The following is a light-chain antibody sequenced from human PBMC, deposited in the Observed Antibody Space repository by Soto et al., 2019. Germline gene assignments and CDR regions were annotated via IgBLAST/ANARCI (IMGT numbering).Light chain of an antibody. J-gene: IGKJ4*01. V-gene: IGKV3-11*01. CDR1: QSVSSY. CDR2: DAS. Sequence: EIVLTQSPATLSLSPGERATLSCRASQSVSSYLAWYQQKPGQAPRLLIYDASNRATGIPARFSGSGSGTDFTLTISSLEPEAFAVYYFQERSTWPPTLTFGGGTKVEIK. CDR3: QERSTWPPTLT.